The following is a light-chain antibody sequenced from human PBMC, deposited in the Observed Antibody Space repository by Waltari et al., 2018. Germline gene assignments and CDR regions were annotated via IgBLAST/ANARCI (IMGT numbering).Light chain of an antibody. CDR1: NIGSKP. Sequence: SSVLTQPPSVSVAPGQTARITCGGNNIGSKPVHWYQHKPGQAPVLVVYDASDRPSGMPERFSGSNSGNTATLTISRVEAGDEADYYCQVWDSTTDHRGYVFGTGTKVTVL. V-gene: IGLV3-21*02. CDR3: QVWDSTTDHRGYV. J-gene: IGLJ1*01. CDR2: DAS.